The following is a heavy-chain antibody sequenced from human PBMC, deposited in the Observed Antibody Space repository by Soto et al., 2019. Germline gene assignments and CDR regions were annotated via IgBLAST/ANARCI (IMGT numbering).Heavy chain of an antibody. CDR2: INAGNGNT. Sequence: ASVKVSCKASGYTFTSYGISWVRQAPGQRLEWMGWINAGNGNTKYSQKFQGRVTITRDTSASTAYMELSSLRSEDTAVYYCARDRGSRGYCISTSCSRFDYWGQGTLVTVSS. CDR3: ARDRGSRGYCISTSCSRFDY. D-gene: IGHD2-2*01. J-gene: IGHJ4*02. V-gene: IGHV1-3*01. CDR1: GYTFTSYG.